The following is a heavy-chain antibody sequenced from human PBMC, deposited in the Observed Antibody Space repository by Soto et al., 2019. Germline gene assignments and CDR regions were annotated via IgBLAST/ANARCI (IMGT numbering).Heavy chain of an antibody. CDR3: ARAQFYSCSGYYYNLMFDP. Sequence: KTSETLSLTCAVSGGSVSGAGYSWSWIRQPPGGGLEWIGYFYHSGTTLYNPSLKTQLTMSLDSSNNRFSLTLNSLTPADTAVYYCARAQFYSCSGYYYNLMFDPWGQGTQVTVSS. D-gene: IGHD3-10*02. CDR2: FYHSGTT. J-gene: IGHJ5*02. CDR1: GGSVSGAGYS. V-gene: IGHV4-30-2*01.